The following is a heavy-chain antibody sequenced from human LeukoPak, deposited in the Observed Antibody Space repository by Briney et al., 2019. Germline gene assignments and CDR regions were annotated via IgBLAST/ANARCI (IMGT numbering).Heavy chain of an antibody. V-gene: IGHV3-64D*06. CDR2: IRSNGGGT. Sequence: PGGSLRLSCSASGFRFSDYSMHGVRQAPGKGLEYVSAIRSNGGGTNYADSVKGRFTISRDNSKNTLYLQMSSLRAEDTAVYYCVRWGGDDFDYWGQGTLVTVSS. CDR1: GFRFSDYS. CDR3: VRWGGDDFDY. D-gene: IGHD2-21*01. J-gene: IGHJ4*02.